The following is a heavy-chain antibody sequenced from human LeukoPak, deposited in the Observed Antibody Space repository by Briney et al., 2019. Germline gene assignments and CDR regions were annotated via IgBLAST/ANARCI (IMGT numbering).Heavy chain of an antibody. J-gene: IGHJ4*02. D-gene: IGHD3-22*01. V-gene: IGHV4-38-2*01. CDR2: IDHSGNT. Sequence: SETLSLSCAVSGYSINSGYCWGWIRQPPGKGLEWIGGIDHSGNTHYNPSLKNRVTISVDTSKNEFSLKLSSVTATDTAVYYCARVPHSVEGSMKAVFIHYFDYWGQGSLVTVSS. CDR3: ARVPHSVEGSMKAVFIHYFDY. CDR1: GYSINSGYC.